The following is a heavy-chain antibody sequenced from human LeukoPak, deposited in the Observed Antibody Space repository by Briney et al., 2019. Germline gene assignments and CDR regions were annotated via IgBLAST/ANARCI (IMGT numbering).Heavy chain of an antibody. CDR3: ARDREARSQNHYFDY. CDR2: IYRGGNT. J-gene: IGHJ4*02. V-gene: IGHV3-66*01. D-gene: IGHD1-26*01. CDR1: GFTVSGNY. Sequence: GGSLRLSCAASGFTVSGNYMSWVRQAPGKGLEWVSLIYRGGNTYYADSVKGRFTISRDNSKNTLYLQMNSLRVEDTAVYYCARDREARSQNHYFDYWGQGARVTVPS.